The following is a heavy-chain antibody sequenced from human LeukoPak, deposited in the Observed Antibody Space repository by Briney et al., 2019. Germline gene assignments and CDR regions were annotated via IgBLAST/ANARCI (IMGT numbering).Heavy chain of an antibody. CDR2: IRYDGSNK. Sequence: GGSLRLSCAASGFTFSSYGMHWVRQAPGKGLEWVAFIRYDGSNKYYADSVKGRFTISRDNSKNTLYLQMNSLRAEDTAVYYCAKFPHPFYDSSGYYNDYWGQGTLVTVSS. V-gene: IGHV3-30*02. CDR1: GFTFSSYG. J-gene: IGHJ4*02. CDR3: AKFPHPFYDSSGYYNDY. D-gene: IGHD3-22*01.